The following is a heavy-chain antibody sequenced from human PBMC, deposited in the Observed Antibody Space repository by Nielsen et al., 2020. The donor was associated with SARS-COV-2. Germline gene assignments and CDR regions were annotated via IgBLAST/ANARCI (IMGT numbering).Heavy chain of an antibody. D-gene: IGHD5-12*01. CDR2: SSSSSSTI. J-gene: IGHJ3*02. CDR3: ARETVATPDALDI. Sequence: GESLKISCAASGFTFSSYSMNWVRQAPGKGLEWVSYSSSSSSTIYYADSMKGRLTVSRDNAKSSLYLQVNSLRVDDTAVYYCARETVATPDALDIWGQGTLVTVSS. CDR1: GFTFSSYS. V-gene: IGHV3-48*04.